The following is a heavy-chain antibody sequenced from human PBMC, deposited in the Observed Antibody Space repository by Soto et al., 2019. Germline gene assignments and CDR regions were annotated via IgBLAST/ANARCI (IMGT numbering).Heavy chain of an antibody. V-gene: IGHV4-34*02. J-gene: IGHJ4*02. CDR2: INHSGTT. Sequence: QVQLQQWGAGLLKPSETLSLTCAVYGGTFSGYYWSWIRQPPGKGLEWIGEINHSGTTNYNPSIKSRVTISADTSKNQFSLKLSSVTAADTAVYYCATSALRFLEWLPSAPLDYWGQGTLVTVSS. D-gene: IGHD3-3*01. CDR1: GGTFSGYY. CDR3: ATSALRFLEWLPSAPLDY.